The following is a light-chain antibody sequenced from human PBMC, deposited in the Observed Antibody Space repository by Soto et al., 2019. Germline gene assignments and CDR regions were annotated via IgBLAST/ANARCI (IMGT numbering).Light chain of an antibody. J-gene: IGKJ1*01. CDR2: GAS. Sequence: EIVMTQSPATLSVSPGERVTLSCRASQTVRSDLAWYQQKPGQAPRLLIYGASTRATGIPDRFSGSGSGTELTLPISSMQYDDYVVYYCHQYANDPSWTFGQGTKVEIK. CDR3: HQYANDPSWT. V-gene: IGKV3D-15*01. CDR1: QTVRSD.